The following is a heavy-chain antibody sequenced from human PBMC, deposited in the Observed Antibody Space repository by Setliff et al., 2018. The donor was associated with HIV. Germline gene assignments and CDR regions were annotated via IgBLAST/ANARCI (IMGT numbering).Heavy chain of an antibody. CDR2: IYPGDSET. V-gene: IGHV5-51*01. CDR3: ARHGAQFLEWLLPRH. Sequence: PGESLKISCKASGYSFSSYWIGWVRQMPGEGLEWMGIIYPGDSETRYNPSFEGQVTISADKSTNTAFLQRSSLEASGTAIYYCARHGAQFLEWLLPRHWGQGTLVTVSS. D-gene: IGHD3-3*01. CDR1: GYSFSSYW. J-gene: IGHJ4*02.